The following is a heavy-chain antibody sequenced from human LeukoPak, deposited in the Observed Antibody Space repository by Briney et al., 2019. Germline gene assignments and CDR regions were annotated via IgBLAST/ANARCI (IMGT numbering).Heavy chain of an antibody. CDR1: GFTFSNFW. V-gene: IGHV3-7*04. D-gene: IGHD1-1*01. CDR2: IHPEGNEK. J-gene: IGHJ4*02. Sequence: GGSLRLSCAVSGFTFSNFWMSWVRQAPGRGLEWVANIHPEGNEKYHVESVKGRFTISRDNTKNLLFLQMNGLRVEDTAVYYCARGDDFSRDHWGQGTLVTVSS. CDR3: ARGDDFSRDH.